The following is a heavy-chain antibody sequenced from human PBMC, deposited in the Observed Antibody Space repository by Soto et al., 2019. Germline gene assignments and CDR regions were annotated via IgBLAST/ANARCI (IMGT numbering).Heavy chain of an antibody. CDR2: INPNSGGT. V-gene: IGHV1-2*02. Sequence: QVQLVQSGAEVKKPGASVKVSCKASGYTFTGYYMHWVRQAPGQGLEWMGWINPNSGGTNYAQKFQGRVTMTRDTSISTAYMELSRLRSDDTAVYYCARGKGGIAVAGTRFDPWGQGTLVTVSS. CDR1: GYTFTGYY. CDR3: ARGKGGIAVAGTRFDP. J-gene: IGHJ5*02. D-gene: IGHD6-19*01.